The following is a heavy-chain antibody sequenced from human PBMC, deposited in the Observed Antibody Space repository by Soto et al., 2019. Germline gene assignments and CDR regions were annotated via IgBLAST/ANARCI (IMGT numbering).Heavy chain of an antibody. CDR3: AHSRSVLRFLEWLPREGNWFDP. J-gene: IGHJ5*02. CDR2: IYWNDDK. CDR1: GFSLSTSGVG. V-gene: IGHV2-5*01. D-gene: IGHD3-3*01. Sequence: PTLVNPTQTLTLTCTFSGFSLSTSGVGVGWIRQPPGKALEWLALIYWNDDKRYSPSLKSRLTITKDTSKNHVVLTMTNMDPVDTATYYCAHSRSVLRFLEWLPREGNWFDPWGQGTLVTVSS.